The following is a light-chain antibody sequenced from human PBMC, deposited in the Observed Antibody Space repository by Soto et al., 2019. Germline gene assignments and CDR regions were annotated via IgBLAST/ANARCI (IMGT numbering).Light chain of an antibody. CDR1: QTIINY. J-gene: IGKJ1*01. CDR3: QQSYSTPRT. V-gene: IGKV1-39*01. CDR2: AAS. Sequence: DIQMTQSPSSLSACVGDRVTITFRASQTIINYLNWYQQKPGKAPKLLIYAASTLQSGVPSRFSGSGSGTDFTLSIGSLQPEDFATYYCQQSYSTPRTFGQGTKVDIK.